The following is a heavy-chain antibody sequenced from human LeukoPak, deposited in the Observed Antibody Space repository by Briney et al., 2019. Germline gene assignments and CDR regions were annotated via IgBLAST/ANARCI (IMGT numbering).Heavy chain of an antibody. D-gene: IGHD4-17*01. J-gene: IGHJ4*02. CDR1: GYTFTDCY. CDR3: ARGSTLTVTKTLPQEY. V-gene: IGHV1-2*02. Sequence: ASVKVSCKASGYTFTDCYMHWVRQAPGQGLEWMGWINPNSGGTKYAQEFQGRVTMTRDTSISIANMELSSLRSDDTAVYYCARGSTLTVTKTLPQEYWGQGTLVTVSS. CDR2: INPNSGGT.